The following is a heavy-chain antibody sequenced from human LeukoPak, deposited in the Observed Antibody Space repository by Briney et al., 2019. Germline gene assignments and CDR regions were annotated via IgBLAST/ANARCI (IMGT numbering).Heavy chain of an antibody. CDR2: ISYSGTN. J-gene: IGHJ5*02. V-gene: IGHV4-39*01. CDR1: GGSVSSSSYY. Sequence: PSETLSLTCTVSGGSVSSSSYYWGWIRHPPGKGLEWIGSISYSGTNYNNPSLKSRVSISIDTSKNQFSVKLTSVTAADTAMYYCASLGTLRSWGQGTLVTVSS. D-gene: IGHD7-27*01. CDR3: ASLGTLRS.